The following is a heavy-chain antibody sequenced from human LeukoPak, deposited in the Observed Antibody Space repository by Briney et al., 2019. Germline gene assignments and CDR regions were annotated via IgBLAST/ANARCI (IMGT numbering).Heavy chain of an antibody. CDR3: ARELRNYYYYYMDV. J-gene: IGHJ6*03. CDR2: IYTSGST. CDR1: GGSISSYY. D-gene: IGHD2-15*01. Sequence: PSETLSLTCTVSGGSISSYYWSWIRQPAGKGLEWIGRIYTSGSTNYNPSLKSRVTMPVDTSKNQFSLKLSSVTAADTAVYYCARELRNYYYYYMDVWGKGTTVTVSS. V-gene: IGHV4-4*07.